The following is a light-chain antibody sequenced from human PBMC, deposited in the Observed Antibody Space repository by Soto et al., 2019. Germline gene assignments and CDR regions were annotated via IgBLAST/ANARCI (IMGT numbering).Light chain of an antibody. Sequence: EIVLTQSPGTLSLSPGERATLSCRASQSVSSNYLAWYQQTPGQAPRLLIYGASSRATGIPDRFSGSGYGTDFTLTISRLEPEDSAAYYCQQYGSSPRTFGQGTKLEIK. J-gene: IGKJ2*01. CDR1: QSVSSNY. CDR3: QQYGSSPRT. CDR2: GAS. V-gene: IGKV3-20*01.